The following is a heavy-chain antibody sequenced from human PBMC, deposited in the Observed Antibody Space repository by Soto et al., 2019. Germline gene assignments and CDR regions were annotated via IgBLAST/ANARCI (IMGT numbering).Heavy chain of an antibody. Sequence: EVQLVQSGAEVKKPGESLKISCKGFGYKFTTYWIGWVRQMPGKGLEGMGIIDPGDSDTRYRPSFQGQVTISADKSTSTAYLQWSSLKASDTAMYYCTRHASNYDVYYYYYGMDVWGQGTTVTVSS. V-gene: IGHV5-51*01. D-gene: IGHD4-4*01. J-gene: IGHJ6*02. CDR2: IDPGDSDT. CDR1: GYKFTTYW. CDR3: TRHASNYDVYYYYYGMDV.